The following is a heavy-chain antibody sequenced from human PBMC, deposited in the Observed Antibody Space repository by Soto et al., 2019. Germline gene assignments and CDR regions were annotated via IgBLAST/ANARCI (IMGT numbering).Heavy chain of an antibody. CDR1: GGTFSSYA. J-gene: IGHJ4*02. V-gene: IGHV1-69*13. CDR3: ARAGWDSSGYYLYYFDY. D-gene: IGHD3-22*01. CDR2: IIPIFGTA. Sequence: ASVKVSCKASGGTFSSYAISWVRQAPGQGLEWMGGIIPIFGTANYAQKFQGRVTITADESTSTAYMELSSLRSEDTAVYYCARAGWDSSGYYLYYFDYWGQGTLVTVSS.